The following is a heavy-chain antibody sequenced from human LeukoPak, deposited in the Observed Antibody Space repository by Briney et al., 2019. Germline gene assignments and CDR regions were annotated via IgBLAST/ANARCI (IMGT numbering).Heavy chain of an antibody. V-gene: IGHV3-21*01. CDR1: GFTFSSYS. J-gene: IGHJ6*03. D-gene: IGHD2-15*01. CDR2: ISSSSSYI. CDR3: ARARYCSGGSCKYYYYMDV. Sequence: PGGSLRLSCAASGFTFSSYSMNWVRQAPGKGLEWVSSISSSSSYIYYADSVKGRFTISRDNAKNSLYLQMNSLRAEDTAVYYCARARYCSGGSCKYYYYMDVWGKGTTVTFSS.